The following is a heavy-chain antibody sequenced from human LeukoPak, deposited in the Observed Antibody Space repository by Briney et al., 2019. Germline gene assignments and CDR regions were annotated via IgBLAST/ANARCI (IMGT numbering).Heavy chain of an antibody. J-gene: IGHJ5*02. V-gene: IGHV3-11*04. CDR1: GFTFSDYY. CDR3: ARDERITIFGVVGP. D-gene: IGHD3-3*01. CDR2: ISSSGSTI. Sequence: GGSLRLSCAASGFTFSDYYMSWIRQAPGKGLEWVSYISSSGSTIYYADSVKGRFTISRDNAKNSLYLQMNSLRAEDTAVYYCARDERITIFGVVGPWGQGTLVTVSS.